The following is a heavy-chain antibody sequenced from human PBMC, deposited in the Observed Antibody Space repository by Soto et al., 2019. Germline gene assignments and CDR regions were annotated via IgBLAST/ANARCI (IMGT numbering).Heavy chain of an antibody. D-gene: IGHD2-2*01. CDR1: GYTFTSYA. Sequence: ASVKVSCEASGYTFTSYAMHWVRQAPGQRLEWMGWINAGNGNTKYSQKFHGRVTITRDTSASTAYMELSSLRSEDTAVYYCAKDKQLLDYGMDVWGQGTTDTVSS. CDR2: INAGNGNT. J-gene: IGHJ6*02. V-gene: IGHV1-3*01. CDR3: AKDKQLLDYGMDV.